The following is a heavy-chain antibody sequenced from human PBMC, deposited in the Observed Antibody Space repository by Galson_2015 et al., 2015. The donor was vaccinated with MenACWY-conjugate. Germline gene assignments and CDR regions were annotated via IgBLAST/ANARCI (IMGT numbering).Heavy chain of an antibody. CDR1: GFTFRQYA. CDR3: AKDVYMDV. Sequence: SLRLSCAVSGFTFRQYAMSWVRQAPGTGLEWVAIISDSGAATHYIDSVEGRFTISRDNSKNTLYLQMSRLRAEDTALYYCAKDVYMDVWGKGTTVSVSS. J-gene: IGHJ6*03. CDR2: ISDSGAAT. V-gene: IGHV3-23*01.